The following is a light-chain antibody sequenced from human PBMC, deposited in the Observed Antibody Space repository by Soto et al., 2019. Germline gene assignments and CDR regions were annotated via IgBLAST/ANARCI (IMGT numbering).Light chain of an antibody. J-gene: IGLJ2*01. CDR2: DNY. V-gene: IGLV1-51*01. CDR3: SSYTRSGTVL. CDR1: ISNIGNNY. Sequence: QSVLTQPPSVSAAPGQTVTLSCSGSISNIGNNYVSWFQQFPGTGPKLLIYDNYKRPSGIPDRFSGSKSGNTASLTISGLQADDESDYYCSSYTRSGTVLFGRGTKLTVL.